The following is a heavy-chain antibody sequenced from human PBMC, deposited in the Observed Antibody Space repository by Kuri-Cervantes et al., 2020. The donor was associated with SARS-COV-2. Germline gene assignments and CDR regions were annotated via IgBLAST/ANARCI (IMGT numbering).Heavy chain of an antibody. V-gene: IGHV4-39*01. CDR3: ARRERPSSSKFQGYYYGMDV. CDR1: GGSISSSSYY. D-gene: IGHD6-6*01. Sequence: SETLSLTCTVSGGSISSSSYYWGWIRQPPGKGLEWIGSIYYSGSTDYNPSLKSRVTISVDTSKNQFSLKLSSVTAADTAVYYCARRERPSSSKFQGYYYGMDVWGQGTTVTVSS. J-gene: IGHJ6*02. CDR2: IYYSGST.